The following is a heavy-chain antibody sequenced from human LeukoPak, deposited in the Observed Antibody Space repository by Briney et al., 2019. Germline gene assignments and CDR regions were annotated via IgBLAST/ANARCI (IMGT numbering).Heavy chain of an antibody. CDR1: GFTFSNYW. CDR2: IKQDESEK. Sequence: GGSLRLSCVASGFTFSNYWMSWVRQVPGKGLEWVANIKQDESEKYYVDSVKGRFTISRDNARNSLYLQLNSLRAEDTAVYYCARGKAFDIWGQGTMVTVSS. CDR3: ARGKAFDI. J-gene: IGHJ3*02. V-gene: IGHV3-7*01.